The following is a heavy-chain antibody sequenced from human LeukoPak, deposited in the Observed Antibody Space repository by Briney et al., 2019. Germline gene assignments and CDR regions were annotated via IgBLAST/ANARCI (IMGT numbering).Heavy chain of an antibody. Sequence: PGGSLRLSCAASGFTFSSYWMSWVRQAPGKGLEWVANIKQDGSAKYYVDSVQGRFTISRDNAKNSLYLQMNSLRAEDTAVYYCAELGITMIGGVWGKGTTVTISS. CDR3: AELGITMIGGV. V-gene: IGHV3-7*01. D-gene: IGHD3-10*02. J-gene: IGHJ6*04. CDR1: GFTFSSYW. CDR2: IKQDGSAK.